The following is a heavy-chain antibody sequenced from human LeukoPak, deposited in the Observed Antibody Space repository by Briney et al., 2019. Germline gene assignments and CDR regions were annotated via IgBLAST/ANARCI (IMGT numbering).Heavy chain of an antibody. V-gene: IGHV4-59*12. CDR1: GGSISIYY. Sequence: AETLSLTCTVSGGSISIYYWSWIRQPPGKGLEWIGYIYYSGSTNYNPSLKSRVTISGDTSKNQFSLKLRSVTAADTAVYFCASSVYSGSSWYTWFDPWGQGTLVTVSS. CDR2: IYYSGST. J-gene: IGHJ5*02. D-gene: IGHD6-13*01. CDR3: ASSVYSGSSWYTWFDP.